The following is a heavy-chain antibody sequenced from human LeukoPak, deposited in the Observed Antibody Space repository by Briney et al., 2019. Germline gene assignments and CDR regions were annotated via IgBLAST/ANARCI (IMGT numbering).Heavy chain of an antibody. CDR1: GGTFSSYA. CDR2: IIPIFCTD. CDR3: ARVPGYGDYRGDY. J-gene: IGHJ4*02. Sequence: ASVKVSCKASGGTFSSYAISWVRLAPGQGLGWMGGIIPIFCTDNCAQKFQGRDTITADKSTSTDYMELSSLTADDTAVYYCARVPGYGDYRGDYWGQRTRDTVST. D-gene: IGHD4-17*01. V-gene: IGHV1-69*06.